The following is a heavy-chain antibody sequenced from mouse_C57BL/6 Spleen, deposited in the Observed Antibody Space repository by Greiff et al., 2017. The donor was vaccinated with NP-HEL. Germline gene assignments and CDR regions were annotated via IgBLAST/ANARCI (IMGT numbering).Heavy chain of an antibody. D-gene: IGHD3-2*02. CDR1: GFSLTSYA. V-gene: IGHV2-9-1*01. CDR2: IWTGGGT. CDR3: ARNAQAGFAY. J-gene: IGHJ3*01. Sequence: VQLVESGPGLVAPSQSLSITCTVSGFSLTSYAISWVRQPPGKGLEWLGVIWTGGGTNYNSAIISRLSISKDNSKIQVFLKMNSLQTDDTARYYCARNAQAGFAYWGQGTLVTVSA.